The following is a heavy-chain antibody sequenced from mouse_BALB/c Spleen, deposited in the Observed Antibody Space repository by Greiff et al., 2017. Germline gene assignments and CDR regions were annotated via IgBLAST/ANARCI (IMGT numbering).Heavy chain of an antibody. V-gene: IGHV3-8*02. CDR2: ISYSGST. CDR1: GDSITSGY. J-gene: IGHJ4*01. D-gene: IGHD1-1*01. CDR3: ARWIITTVVAQYYYARDY. Sequence: EVKLQESGPSLVKPSQTLSLTCSVTGDSITSGYWNWIRKFPGNKLEYMGYISYSGSTYYNPSLKSRISITRDTSKNQYYLQLNSVTTEDTATYYCARWIITTVVAQYYYARDYWGQGTSVTVSS.